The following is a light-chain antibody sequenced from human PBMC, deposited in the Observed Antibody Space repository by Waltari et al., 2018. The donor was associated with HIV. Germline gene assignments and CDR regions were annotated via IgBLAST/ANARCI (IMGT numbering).Light chain of an antibody. Sequence: DIQMTQSPSLSASAGDRVPITCRASQSISSWLAWYQQKPGKAPKLLIYKASSLERGVPSRFSGSGSGTEFTLTISSLQPDDFATYYCQQYNRYSTFGQGTKVEIK. V-gene: IGKV1-5*03. CDR3: QQYNRYST. CDR1: QSISSW. J-gene: IGKJ1*01. CDR2: KAS.